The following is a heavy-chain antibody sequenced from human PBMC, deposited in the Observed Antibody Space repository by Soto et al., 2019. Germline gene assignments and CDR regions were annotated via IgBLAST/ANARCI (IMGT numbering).Heavy chain of an antibody. CDR1: GYTFTSYG. D-gene: IGHD6-25*01. CDR2: ISTYNGNT. Sequence: QVQLVQSGAEVKKPGASVKVSCKASGYTFTSYGFSWVRQAPGQGLEWMGWISTYNGNTNYAQKLQGRVTMTTDTSTSTAYMELRSLRSDDTAVYYCARSWSGAAYYYHGWDVWGQGTTVTVSS. V-gene: IGHV1-18*04. CDR3: ARSWSGAAYYYHGWDV. J-gene: IGHJ6*02.